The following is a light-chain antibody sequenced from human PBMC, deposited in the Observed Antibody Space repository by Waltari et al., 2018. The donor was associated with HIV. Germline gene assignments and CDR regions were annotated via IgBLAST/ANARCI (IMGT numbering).Light chain of an antibody. Sequence: QSVLTQPPSVSAAPGQKVTVSCSGTSSNIGSSYVAWYQQLPGTAPKLLIYDNTNRPSGIPDRFSGSSSGTSATLGITELQTGDEADYFCAAWDNSLTAVVFGGGTKLTVL. V-gene: IGLV1-51*01. CDR2: DNT. CDR1: SSNIGSSY. CDR3: AAWDNSLTAVV. J-gene: IGLJ2*01.